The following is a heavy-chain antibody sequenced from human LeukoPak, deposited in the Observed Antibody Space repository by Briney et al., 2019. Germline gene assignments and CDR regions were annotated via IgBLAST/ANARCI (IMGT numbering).Heavy chain of an antibody. D-gene: IGHD1-26*01. CDR3: TQWGGSGY. J-gene: IGHJ4*02. Sequence: PGGSLRLSCAASGFTFSNYWMHWVRQVPGKGLVWVSRIHRDGSSSDYADSVKGRFTISRDNAKNMLYLQMSSLRADDTAVYYCTQWGGSGYWGQGTLVTVSS. CDR2: IHRDGSSS. V-gene: IGHV3-74*01. CDR1: GFTFSNYW.